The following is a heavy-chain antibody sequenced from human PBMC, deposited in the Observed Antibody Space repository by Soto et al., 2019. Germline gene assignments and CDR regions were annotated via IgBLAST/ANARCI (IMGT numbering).Heavy chain of an antibody. CDR2: ISFDGTNK. V-gene: IGHV3-30*18. J-gene: IGHJ5*02. D-gene: IGHD3-10*01. CDR3: AKDVGVGELWVHWFDL. Sequence: QVQLVESGGGVVQPGRSLRLSCAASGFTFSSYGMHWVRPAPGKGLGWVAVISFDGTNKYSADSVRGRFTISRDNSKNTLYLQMNSLRDEDTAVYYCAKDVGVGELWVHWFDLWGQGTLVTVSS. CDR1: GFTFSSYG.